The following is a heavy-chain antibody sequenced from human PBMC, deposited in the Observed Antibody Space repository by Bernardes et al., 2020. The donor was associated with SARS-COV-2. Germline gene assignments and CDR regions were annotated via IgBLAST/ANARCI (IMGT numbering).Heavy chain of an antibody. CDR1: GYTFTDYH. D-gene: IGHD1-26*01. Sequence: ASVKVSCKASGYTFTDYHIRWVRQAPGQGLEWMGWIYPISGGTNYAQKFQGRVTLTRDTSINTAYMDVSSLRSDDTAVYYCASVTWSQRDGFDVWGQGTKVTVSS. CDR3: ASVTWSQRDGFDV. J-gene: IGHJ3*01. CDR2: IYPISGGT. V-gene: IGHV1-2*02.